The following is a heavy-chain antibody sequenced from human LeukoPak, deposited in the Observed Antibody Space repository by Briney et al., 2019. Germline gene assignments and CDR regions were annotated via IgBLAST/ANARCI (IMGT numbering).Heavy chain of an antibody. V-gene: IGHV3-7*01. D-gene: IGHD1-26*01. CDR3: ARDEVGGSYAY. Sequence: PGGSLRLSCVVSGFTFSRYWMSWVRQAPGKGLEWVANIKEDGSKKDYVDSVKDRFTISRDNAKNSLYLEMNSLRAEDAAVYYCARDEVGGSYAYWGQGTLVTVSS. CDR2: IKEDGSKK. J-gene: IGHJ4*02. CDR1: GFTFSRYW.